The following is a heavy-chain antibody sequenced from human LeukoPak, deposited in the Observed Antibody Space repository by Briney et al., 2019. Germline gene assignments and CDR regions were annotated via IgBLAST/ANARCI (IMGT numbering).Heavy chain of an antibody. Sequence: SVKVSCKASGGTFSSYAISWVRQAPGQGLEWMGGIIPIFGTANYAQKFQGRVTITTDESTSTAYMELSGLRSEDTAVYYCARDRGIAVAGVFDYWGQGTLVTVSS. CDR1: GGTFSSYA. CDR2: IIPIFGTA. V-gene: IGHV1-69*05. CDR3: ARDRGIAVAGVFDY. D-gene: IGHD6-19*01. J-gene: IGHJ4*02.